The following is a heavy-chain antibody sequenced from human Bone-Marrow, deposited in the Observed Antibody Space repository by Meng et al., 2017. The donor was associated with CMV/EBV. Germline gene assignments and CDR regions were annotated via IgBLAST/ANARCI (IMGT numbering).Heavy chain of an antibody. V-gene: IGHV4-39*07. Sequence: SETLSLTCTVSGGSISSSSYYWGWIRQPPGKGLEWIGSIYYSGSTYYNPSLKSRVTISVDTSKNQFSLKLSSVTAADTAVYYCARGNGGTSDYYYYGMDVWGQGTMVTVSS. CDR3: ARGNGGTSDYYYYGMDV. J-gene: IGHJ6*02. CDR1: GGSISSSSYY. CDR2: IYYSGST. D-gene: IGHD1-14*01.